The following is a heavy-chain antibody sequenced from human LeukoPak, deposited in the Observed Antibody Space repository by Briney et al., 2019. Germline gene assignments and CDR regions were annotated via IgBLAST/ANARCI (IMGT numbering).Heavy chain of an antibody. Sequence: PGGSLRLSCAASGFTFSSYAMSWVRQAPGKGLEWVSAISGSGGSTYYADSVKGRFTISRDNAKNSLYLQMDSLRDEDTAVYYCARVIGWPPNFDYWGQGTLVTVSS. CDR3: ARVIGWPPNFDY. CDR1: GFTFSSYA. D-gene: IGHD3-16*02. V-gene: IGHV3-23*01. J-gene: IGHJ4*02. CDR2: ISGSGGST.